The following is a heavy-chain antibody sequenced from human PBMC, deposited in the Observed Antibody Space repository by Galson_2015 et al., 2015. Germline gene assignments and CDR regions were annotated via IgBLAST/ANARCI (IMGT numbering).Heavy chain of an antibody. CDR2: IWYDGSNK. CDR1: GFTFSSYG. V-gene: IGHV3-33*01. D-gene: IGHD2-21*02. CDR3: ARGGIVVVTGLGY. J-gene: IGHJ4*02. Sequence: SLRLSCAASGFTFSSYGMHWVRQAPGKGLEWVAVIWYDGSNKYYADSVKGRFTISRDNSKNTLYLQMNSLRAEDTAVYYCARGGIVVVTGLGYWGQRTLVTVSA.